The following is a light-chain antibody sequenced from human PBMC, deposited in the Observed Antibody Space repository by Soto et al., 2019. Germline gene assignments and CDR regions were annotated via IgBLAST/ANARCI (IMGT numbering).Light chain of an antibody. CDR2: GAS. V-gene: IGKV3-20*01. CDR1: QSVSNNY. CDR3: QQYVASPLT. Sequence: CRASQSVSNNYLAWYQQKPGQAPRLLIYGASSRATGIPDRFSGSGSATDFTLIISRLEPEDFAVYYCQQYVASPLTFGGGTKVDIK. J-gene: IGKJ4*01.